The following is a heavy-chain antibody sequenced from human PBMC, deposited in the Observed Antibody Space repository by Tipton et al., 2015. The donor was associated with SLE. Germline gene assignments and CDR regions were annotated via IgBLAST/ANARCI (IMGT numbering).Heavy chain of an antibody. V-gene: IGHV1-18*04. CDR2: XTTPVCDT. CDR3: XXXIVVXXXHYYMD. CDR1: GXXFSGYY. J-gene: IGHJ6*03. Sequence: QLVQSGAEVKKPGASVXXSCKASGXXFSGYYIHWVRQAPGQGLEWMXXXTTPVCDTNLAQKLQGRVTKTPDTSTSTAYMELRSLRSDDTAVXYCXXXIVVXXXHYYMD. D-gene: IGHD2-15*01.